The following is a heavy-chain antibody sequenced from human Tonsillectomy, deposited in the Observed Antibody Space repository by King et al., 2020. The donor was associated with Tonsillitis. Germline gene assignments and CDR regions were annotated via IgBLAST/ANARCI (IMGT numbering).Heavy chain of an antibody. Sequence: VQLVESGGGVVQPGGSLRLSCVASGFTVSYYVMHWVRQAPGKGLEGVAAMWYDGTDEYYADSVKGRFTVSRDNSKNTLYLQMHSLRGDDTAVYYCAKDLVDHWGQGTLVTVSS. V-gene: IGHV3-33*06. J-gene: IGHJ5*02. CDR3: AKDLVDH. CDR2: MWYDGTDE. CDR1: GFTVSYYV.